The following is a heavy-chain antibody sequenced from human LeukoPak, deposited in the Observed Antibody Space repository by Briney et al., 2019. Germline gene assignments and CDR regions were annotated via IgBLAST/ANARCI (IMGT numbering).Heavy chain of an antibody. D-gene: IGHD5-18*01. J-gene: IGHJ4*02. Sequence: GGSLRLSCAASGFTFSSYGMHWVRQAPGKGLEWVAVIWYDGSNKYYADSVKGRFTISRDNAKRSLYLQMNSLRAEDTAVYYCARDLFSYGANQDDFWGQGTLVTVSS. CDR3: ARDLFSYGANQDDF. CDR1: GFTFSSYG. CDR2: IWYDGSNK. V-gene: IGHV3-33*01.